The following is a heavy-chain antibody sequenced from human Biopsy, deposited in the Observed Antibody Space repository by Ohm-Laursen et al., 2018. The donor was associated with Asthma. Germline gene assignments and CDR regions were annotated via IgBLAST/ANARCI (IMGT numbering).Heavy chain of an antibody. J-gene: IGHJ4*01. D-gene: IGHD3-22*01. Sequence: SLRLSCAASGFSFDDCAMHWVRQAPGKGLEWVSSISWNSGNIDYADSVKGRFTISRDNAKNSLYLQMQSLRPEDTAFYYCVKSADYYDSTDYLDFWGRGTLVAVSS. CDR2: ISWNSGNI. CDR1: GFSFDDCA. V-gene: IGHV3-9*01. CDR3: VKSADYYDSTDYLDF.